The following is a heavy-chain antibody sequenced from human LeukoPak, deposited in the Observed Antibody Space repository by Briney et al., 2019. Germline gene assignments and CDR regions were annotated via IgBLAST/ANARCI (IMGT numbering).Heavy chain of an antibody. CDR1: GFTFSSYW. D-gene: IGHD6-13*01. CDR2: IKQDGSEK. J-gene: IGHJ4*02. Sequence: GGSLRLSCAASGFTFSSYWMSWVRQAPGKGLEWVANIKQDGSEKYYVDPVKGRFTISRDNAKNSLYLQMNSLRAEDTAVYYCARGGIAAAGTPVGYWGQGTLVTVSS. V-gene: IGHV3-7*01. CDR3: ARGGIAAAGTPVGY.